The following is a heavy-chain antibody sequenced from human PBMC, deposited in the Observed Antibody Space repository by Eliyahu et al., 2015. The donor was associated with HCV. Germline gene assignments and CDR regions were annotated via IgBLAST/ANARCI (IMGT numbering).Heavy chain of an antibody. CDR1: GGSFSGYY. CDR2: INHSGST. V-gene: IGHV4-34*01. D-gene: IGHD5-12*01. Sequence: QVQLQQWGAGLLKPSETLSLTCAVYGGSFSGYYWSWIRQPPGKGLEWIGEINHSGSTNYNPSLKSRVTISVDTSKNQFSLKLSSVTAADTAVYYCARRGPGSGYGLDYWGQGTLVTVSS. CDR3: ARRGPGSGYGLDY. J-gene: IGHJ4*02.